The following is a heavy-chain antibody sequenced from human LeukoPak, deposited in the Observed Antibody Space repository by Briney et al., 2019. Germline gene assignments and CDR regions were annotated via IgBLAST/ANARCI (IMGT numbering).Heavy chain of an antibody. V-gene: IGHV3-9*01. CDR3: AKDSNDYGDSGSDFDY. CDR2: ISWNSGNI. Sequence: GRSLRLSCAASGFRFDGYAMHWVRQAPGKGLEWVSGISWNSGNIGYADSVKGRFTISRDNAKNSLYLQMNSLRPDDTALYYCAKDSNDYGDSGSDFDYWGQGTLVTVSS. D-gene: IGHD4-17*01. J-gene: IGHJ4*02. CDR1: GFRFDGYA.